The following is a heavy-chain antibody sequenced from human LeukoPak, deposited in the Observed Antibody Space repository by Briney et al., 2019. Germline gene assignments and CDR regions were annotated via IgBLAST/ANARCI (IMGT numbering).Heavy chain of an antibody. CDR2: VYYSGST. CDR1: GDSISSRSDF. CDR3: ARHLPIPVTTGGMDV. J-gene: IGHJ6*02. V-gene: IGHV4-39*01. D-gene: IGHD4-17*01. Sequence: PSETLSLTCSVSGDSISSRSDFWGWIRQPQGKGLEWIGSVYYSGSTNYNPSLKSRVTISVDTSKNQFSLKLSSVTAADTAVYYCARHLPIPVTTGGMDVWGQGTTVTVSS.